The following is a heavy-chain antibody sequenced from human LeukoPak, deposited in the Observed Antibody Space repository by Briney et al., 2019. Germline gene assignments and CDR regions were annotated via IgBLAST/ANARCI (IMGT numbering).Heavy chain of an antibody. CDR1: GFTFSSYA. D-gene: IGHD1-1*01. CDR3: EFKTGTADFDI. V-gene: IGHV3-23*01. CDR2: ISGSGGST. J-gene: IGHJ3*02. Sequence: GGSLRLSCAASGFTFSSYAMNWVRQAPGKGLEWVSAISGSGGSTYYADSVKGRFTISRDNSKNTLYLQMNSLRAEDTSEYYCEFKTGTADFDIWGQGTMVTVSS.